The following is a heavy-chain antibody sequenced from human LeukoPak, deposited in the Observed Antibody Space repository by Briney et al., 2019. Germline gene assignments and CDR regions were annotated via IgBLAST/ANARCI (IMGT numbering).Heavy chain of an antibody. V-gene: IGHV1-2*02. D-gene: IGHD3-3*01. J-gene: IGHJ4*02. CDR1: GYTFTGHY. CDR2: INPNSGGT. CDR3: ARVFLEWLSDPDPIDY. Sequence: ASVKVSCKASGYTFTGHYMHWARQAPGQGLEWMGWINPNSGGTNYAQKFQGRVTMTRDTSISTAYMELSRLRSDDTAVYYCARVFLEWLSDPDPIDYWGQGTLVTVSS.